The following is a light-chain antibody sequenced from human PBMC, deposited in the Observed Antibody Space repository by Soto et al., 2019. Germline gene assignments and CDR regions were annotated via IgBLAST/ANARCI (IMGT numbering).Light chain of an antibody. CDR2: WAS. V-gene: IGKV4-1*01. CDR3: QQYYSTPPWT. Sequence: DIVMTQSPDSLAVSLGERATINCKSSQSVLYSSNNKNYLAWYQQKPGQPPKLLIYWASTRESGVPDRFSGSGSGKDFTLTISTLQAEAVAVFYCQQYYSTPPWTFGQGTKVEIK. J-gene: IGKJ1*01. CDR1: QSVLYSSNNKNY.